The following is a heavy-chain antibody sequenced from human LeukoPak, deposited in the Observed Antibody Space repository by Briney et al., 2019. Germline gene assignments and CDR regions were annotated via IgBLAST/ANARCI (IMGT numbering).Heavy chain of an antibody. CDR2: ISSSSSYI. V-gene: IGHV3-21*01. Sequence: GGSLRLSCAASGFTFSSYAMTWVRQAPGKGLEWVSSISSSSSYIYYADSVKGRFTISRDNAKNSLYLQMNSLRAEDTAVYYCAREESSLDYFDYWGQGTLVTVSS. D-gene: IGHD2-15*01. CDR1: GFTFSSYA. CDR3: AREESSLDYFDY. J-gene: IGHJ4*02.